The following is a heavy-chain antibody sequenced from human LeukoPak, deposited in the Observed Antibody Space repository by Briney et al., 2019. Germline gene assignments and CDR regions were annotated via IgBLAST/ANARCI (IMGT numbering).Heavy chain of an antibody. V-gene: IGHV3-21*01. CDR2: ISSSSYI. D-gene: IGHD3-10*01. J-gene: IGHJ4*02. CDR3: ARDRGVRGVINVYYFDY. CDR1: GFTFSSYS. Sequence: GGSLRLSCAASGFTFSSYSMNWVRQAPGKGLEWVSSISSSSYIYYADSVKGRFTISRDNAKNSLYLQMNSLRAEDTAVYYCARDRGVRGVINVYYFDYWGQGTLVTVSS.